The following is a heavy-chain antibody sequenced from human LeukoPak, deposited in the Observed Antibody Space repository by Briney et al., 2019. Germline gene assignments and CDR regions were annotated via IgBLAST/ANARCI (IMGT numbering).Heavy chain of an antibody. Sequence: ASVTVSCTASGYTFTSYGISWVRQAPGQGLEWMGWISAYNGNTNYAQKLQGRVTMTTDTSTSTAYMELRSLRSDDTAVYYCARLNCVGTGYGDVAFDIWAKGQWSPSLQ. CDR1: GYTFTSYG. V-gene: IGHV1-18*01. CDR2: ISAYNGNT. CDR3: ARLNCVGTGYGDVAFDI. J-gene: IGHJ3*02. D-gene: IGHD2-15*01.